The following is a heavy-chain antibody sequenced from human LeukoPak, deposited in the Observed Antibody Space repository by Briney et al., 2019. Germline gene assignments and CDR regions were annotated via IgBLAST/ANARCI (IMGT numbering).Heavy chain of an antibody. D-gene: IGHD3-10*01. CDR1: TYTFTNYG. Sequence: ASVKVSCKASTYTFTNYGLSWVRQAPGQGLEWMGWINANNGNTKYAQNVQDRVTMTIDKSTSTGYMELRSLRSDDTAVYYCARRRSSVPLDPWGQGTLVTVSS. CDR3: ARRRSSVPLDP. CDR2: INANNGNT. J-gene: IGHJ5*02. V-gene: IGHV1-18*01.